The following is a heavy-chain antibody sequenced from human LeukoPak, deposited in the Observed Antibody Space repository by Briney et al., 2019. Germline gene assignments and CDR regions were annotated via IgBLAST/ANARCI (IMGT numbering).Heavy chain of an antibody. V-gene: IGHV3-23*01. CDR1: GFTFSSYA. D-gene: IGHD5-18*01. CDR3: ARVVHSYGLKYYFGY. Sequence: GGSLRLSCAASGFTFSSYAMSWVRQAPGKGLEWVSAISGSGGSIYYADSVKGRFTISRDNSKNTLYLQMNSLRAEDTAVYYCARVVHSYGLKYYFGYWGQGTLVTVSS. CDR2: ISGSGGSI. J-gene: IGHJ4*02.